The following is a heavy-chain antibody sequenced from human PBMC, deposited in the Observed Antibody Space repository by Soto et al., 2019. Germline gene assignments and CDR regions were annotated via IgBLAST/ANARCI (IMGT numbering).Heavy chain of an antibody. CDR3: ASGEVESYPLYYYGMDV. CDR1: GGTFSSYA. CDR2: IIPIFGTA. J-gene: IGHJ6*02. V-gene: IGHV1-69*06. D-gene: IGHD1-26*01. Sequence: SVKVSCKASGGTFSSYAISWVRQAPGQGLEWMGGIIPIFGTANYAQKFQGRVTITADKSTSTAYMELSSLRSEDTAVYYRASGEVESYPLYYYGMDVWGQGTTVTVSS.